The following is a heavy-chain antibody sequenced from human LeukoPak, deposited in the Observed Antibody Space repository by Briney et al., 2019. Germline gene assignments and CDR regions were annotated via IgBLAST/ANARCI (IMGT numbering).Heavy chain of an antibody. V-gene: IGHV3-7*03. CDR1: GFTFSNFY. D-gene: IGHD3-22*01. CDR2: IKPDGSEK. Sequence: GGSLRLSCAASGFTFSNFYMSWVRQAPGKGLEWVANIKPDGSEKECVDSVKGRFTISRDNSKNTVYLQMNSLRAEDTAVYYCAKDREYDDSCDYNGWGQGTLVTVSS. J-gene: IGHJ4*02. CDR3: AKDREYDDSCDYNG.